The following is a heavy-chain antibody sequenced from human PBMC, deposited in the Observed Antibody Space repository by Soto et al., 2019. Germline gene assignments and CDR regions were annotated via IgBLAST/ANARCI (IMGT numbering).Heavy chain of an antibody. V-gene: IGHV5-51*01. CDR3: ARTAAAGKYYNGMDV. J-gene: IGHJ6*02. CDR2: IFPGDSDT. D-gene: IGHD6-13*01. Sequence: PGESLKISCKASGYNFTSNWIAWVRQMPGKGLEWMGIIFPGDSDTTYSPSFQGQVTISADKSISTAYLQWSSLKASDTAMYYCARTAAAGKYYNGMDVWGQGTTVTVS. CDR1: GYNFTSNW.